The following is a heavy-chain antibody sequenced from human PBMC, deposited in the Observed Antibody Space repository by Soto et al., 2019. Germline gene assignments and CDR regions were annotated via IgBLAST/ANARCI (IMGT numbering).Heavy chain of an antibody. J-gene: IGHJ6*02. CDR3: ARNESSNIYGMDV. CDR1: GFTFRSYS. V-gene: IGHV3-21*01. CDR2: ISSGSFSI. D-gene: IGHD6-6*01. Sequence: EVQLVESGGGLVKPGGSLRLSCAASGFTFRSYSMNWVRQAPGKGLEWVSSISSGSFSINYADSVKGRFSISRDNAQNSLHLQLNNLRAEDTAVYYCARNESSNIYGMDVWGQGTTVTVSS.